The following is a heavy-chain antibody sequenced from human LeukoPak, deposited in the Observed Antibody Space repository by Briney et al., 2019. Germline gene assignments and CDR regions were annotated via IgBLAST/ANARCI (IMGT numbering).Heavy chain of an antibody. V-gene: IGHV3-74*01. D-gene: IGHD5-12*01. Sequence: GGSLRLSCAASGFTFNTYWMHWVRQAPGKGPVWVSRINNDGSDVNYADSVKGRFTISRDNSKNTLYLQMNSLRAEDTAVYYCARGPSGYHNTGGQGTLVTVSS. CDR2: INNDGSDV. CDR1: GFTFNTYW. CDR3: ARGPSGYHNT. J-gene: IGHJ4*02.